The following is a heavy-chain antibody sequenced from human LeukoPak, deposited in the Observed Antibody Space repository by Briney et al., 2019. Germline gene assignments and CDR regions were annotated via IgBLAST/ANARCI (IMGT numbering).Heavy chain of an antibody. CDR1: GGSISSYY. CDR3: ARDVGGRDGYNSYFDY. D-gene: IGHD5-24*01. CDR2: IYTSGST. V-gene: IGHV4-4*07. J-gene: IGHJ4*02. Sequence: SETLSLTCTVSGGSISSYYWSWIRQPAGKGLEWIGRIYTSGSTNYNPSLKSRVTISVDTSKNQFSLKLSSVTAADTAVYYCARDVGGRDGYNSYFDYWGQGTLVTVSS.